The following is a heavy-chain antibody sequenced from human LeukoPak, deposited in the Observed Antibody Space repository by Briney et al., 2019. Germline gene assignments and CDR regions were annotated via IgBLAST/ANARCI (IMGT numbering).Heavy chain of an antibody. D-gene: IGHD6-13*01. V-gene: IGHV4-34*01. CDR2: INQSGST. CDR3: ARVYYSSSSDYWYFDL. Sequence: KPSETLSLTCAVYGGSFSGYYWSWIRQPPGKGLEWIGEINQSGSTNYNPSLKSRVTISVDTSKNQFSLKLSSVTAADTAVYYCARVYYSSSSDYWYFDLWGRGTLVTVSS. CDR1: GGSFSGYY. J-gene: IGHJ2*01.